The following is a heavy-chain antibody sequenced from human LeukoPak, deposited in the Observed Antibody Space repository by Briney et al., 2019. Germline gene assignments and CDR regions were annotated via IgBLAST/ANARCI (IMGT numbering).Heavy chain of an antibody. D-gene: IGHD2-8*01. CDR2: IWYDGSNI. J-gene: IGHJ4*02. Sequence: GRSLRLSCAASGFTFSSYGMHWVRQAPGKGLEGVAVIWYDGSNIYYADSVKGRFTISRDNSKNTLYLQMNSLRAEDTAVYYCARDRYSATKGYCTNGVCYTFPDYWGQGTLVTVSS. CDR1: GFTFSSYG. CDR3: ARDRYSATKGYCTNGVCYTFPDY. V-gene: IGHV3-33*01.